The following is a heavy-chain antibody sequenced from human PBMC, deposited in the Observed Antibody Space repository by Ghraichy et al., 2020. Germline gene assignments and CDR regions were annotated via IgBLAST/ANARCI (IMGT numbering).Heavy chain of an antibody. CDR1: GGSISSGGYY. CDR3: ARDLGIAARPGGMDV. D-gene: IGHD6-6*01. CDR2: IYYSGST. J-gene: IGHJ6*02. Sequence: SETLSLTCTVSGGSISSGGYYWSWIRQHPGKGLEWIGYIYYSGSTYYNPSLKSRVTISVDTSKNQFSLKLSSVTAADTAVYYCARDLGIAARPGGMDVWGQGTTVTVSS. V-gene: IGHV4-31*03.